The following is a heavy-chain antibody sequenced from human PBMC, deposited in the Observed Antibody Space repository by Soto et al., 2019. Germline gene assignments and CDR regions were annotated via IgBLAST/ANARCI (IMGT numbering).Heavy chain of an antibody. CDR1: GFTFSSYA. D-gene: IGHD5-18*01. CDR3: AKDDTAMASGASYFDY. J-gene: IGHJ4*02. CDR2: ISGSGGST. Sequence: PGGSLRLSCAASGFTFSSYAMSWVRQAPGKGLEWVSAISGSGGSTYYADSVKGRFTISRDNSKNTLYLQMNSLRAEDTAVYYCAKDDTAMASGASYFDYWGQGTLVTVSS. V-gene: IGHV3-23*01.